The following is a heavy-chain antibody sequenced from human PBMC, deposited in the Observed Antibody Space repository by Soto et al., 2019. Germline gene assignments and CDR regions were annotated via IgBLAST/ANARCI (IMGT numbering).Heavy chain of an antibody. V-gene: IGHV3-23*01. CDR1: GFTFSSYA. Sequence: GGSLRLSCAASGFTFSSYAMSWVRQAPGKGLEWVSAICGSGGSTYYADSVKGRFTISRDNSKNTLYLQMNSLRAEDTAVYYCAKSPLSSSSLPYFDYWGQGTLVTVSS. CDR2: ICGSGGST. D-gene: IGHD6-6*01. J-gene: IGHJ4*02. CDR3: AKSPLSSSSLPYFDY.